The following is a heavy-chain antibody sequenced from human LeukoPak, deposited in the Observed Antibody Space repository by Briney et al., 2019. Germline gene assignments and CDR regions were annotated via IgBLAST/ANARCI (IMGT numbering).Heavy chain of an antibody. J-gene: IGHJ4*02. CDR1: GFTLSSSW. V-gene: IGHV3-74*01. CDR3: AKPTYYYGSGSPDY. Sequence: PGGSLRLSRAASGFTLSSSWLHWVRQAPGKGLVWVSGINSDGSSSSYADSVKGRFTISRDNAKNTLYLQMNSLRDEDTAVYYCAKPTYYYGSGSPDYWGQGTLVTVSS. CDR2: INSDGSSS. D-gene: IGHD3-10*01.